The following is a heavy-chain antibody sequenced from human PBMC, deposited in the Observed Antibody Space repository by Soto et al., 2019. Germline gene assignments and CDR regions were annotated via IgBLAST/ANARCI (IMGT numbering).Heavy chain of an antibody. V-gene: IGHV5-51*01. CDR3: ARGATLGTTTGFFAY. Sequence: GESLKISCEGSGYSFPTLWLGWVRQMPGKALDWVGFIYAGASGTRDSPSFHGQVTRPVHKSINTAYLQGSTHKASDTAMYYCARGATLGTTTGFFAYRGQGTLVRVSS. D-gene: IGHD1-26*01. CDR2: IYAGASGT. CDR1: GYSFPTLW. J-gene: IGHJ4*02.